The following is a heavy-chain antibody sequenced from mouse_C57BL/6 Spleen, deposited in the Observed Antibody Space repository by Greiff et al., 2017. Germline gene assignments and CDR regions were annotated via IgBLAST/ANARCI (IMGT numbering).Heavy chain of an antibody. D-gene: IGHD2-1*01. V-gene: IGHV1-64*01. CDR2: IHPDSGST. J-gene: IGHJ2*01. Sequence: QVQLQQPGAELVKPGASVKLSCKASGYTFTSYWMHWVKQRPGQGLEWIGMIHPDSGSTNYNEKFKSKATLTVDKSSSTAYMQLSSLTSEDSAVYYCGGCYGTWVDYWGQGTTLTVSS. CDR3: GGCYGTWVDY. CDR1: GYTFTSYW.